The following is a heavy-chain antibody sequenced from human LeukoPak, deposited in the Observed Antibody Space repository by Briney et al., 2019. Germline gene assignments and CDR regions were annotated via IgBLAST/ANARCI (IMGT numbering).Heavy chain of an antibody. CDR1: GYTFTSYY. CDR2: INPSGGST. D-gene: IGHD2-2*01. Sequence: ASVKVSCKASGYTFTSYYMHWVRQAPGQGLEWMGIINPSGGSTSYAQKFQGRVTMTRDTSTSTVYMELSRLRSEDTAVYYCARAVPGAKTFDYWGQGTLVTVSS. CDR3: ARAVPGAKTFDY. J-gene: IGHJ4*02. V-gene: IGHV1-46*01.